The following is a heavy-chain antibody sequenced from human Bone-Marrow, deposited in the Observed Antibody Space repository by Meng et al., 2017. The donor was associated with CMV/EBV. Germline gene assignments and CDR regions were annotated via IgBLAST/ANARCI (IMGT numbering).Heavy chain of an antibody. Sequence: ASVKVSCKVSGYTLTELSRHWVRQAPGKGLEWMGGFDPEDGETIYAQKFQGRVTMTEDTSTDTAYMELSSLRSEDTAVYYCASRYCSSTSCSLFGGYYYYGMDVWGQGTTVTVSS. CDR3: ASRYCSSTSCSLFGGYYYYGMDV. V-gene: IGHV1-24*01. CDR2: FDPEDGET. D-gene: IGHD2-2*01. CDR1: GYTLTELS. J-gene: IGHJ6*02.